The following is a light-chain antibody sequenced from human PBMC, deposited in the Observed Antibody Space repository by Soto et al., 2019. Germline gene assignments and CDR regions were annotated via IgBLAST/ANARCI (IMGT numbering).Light chain of an antibody. V-gene: IGKV3D-20*02. CDR2: DTS. CDR3: QQYNNWWT. J-gene: IGKJ1*01. Sequence: EIVLMQSPGTLSLSPGEGATLSCRASQSVNSNYLAWYQQKPGQAPTVLIFDTSRRATGVPDRFSGSGSGTDFTLTISRLEPDDFAVYYCQQYNNWWTFGQGTKVDIK. CDR1: QSVNSNY.